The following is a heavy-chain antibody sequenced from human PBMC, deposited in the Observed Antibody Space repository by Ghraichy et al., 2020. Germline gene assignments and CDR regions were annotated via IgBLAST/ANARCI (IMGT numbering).Heavy chain of an antibody. CDR2: IKKDGSKK. J-gene: IGHJ4*02. CDR3: ARDLGSGWYFDY. V-gene: IGHV3-7*01. CDR1: GFIFSGYW. D-gene: IGHD6-19*01. Sequence: GGSLRLSCAASGFIFSGYWMSWVRQAPGKGLEWVANIKKDGSKKYYVDSVKGRFTISRDNAKNSLYLQMNSLRAEDTAVYYCARDLGSGWYFDYWGQRTLVTVSS.